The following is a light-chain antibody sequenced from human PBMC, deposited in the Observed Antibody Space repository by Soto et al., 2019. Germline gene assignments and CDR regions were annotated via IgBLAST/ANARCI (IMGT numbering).Light chain of an antibody. CDR1: QSVNSNY. Sequence: EMVMTQSPAILSVSPGESATLSCRASQSVNSNYLAWYQQHPGQPPRLLIYGISTRATGIPARFSGSGSGTEFSLTISSLEPEDFGVYFCQQYDSPTWTFGQGTKVDIK. CDR2: GIS. J-gene: IGKJ1*01. V-gene: IGKV3-20*01. CDR3: QQYDSPTWT.